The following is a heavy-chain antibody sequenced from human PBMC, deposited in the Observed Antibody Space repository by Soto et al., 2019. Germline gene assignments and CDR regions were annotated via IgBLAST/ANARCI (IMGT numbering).Heavy chain of an antibody. CDR3: AKTITTVGVSSTGRGALLDN. CDR2: ISNDGNSE. Sequence: QVQLVESGGGVVQPGRSLRLSCAASGFTFSAFGMHWVRQAPGKGLEWVAVISNDGNSEHSADSVKGRFTISRDNSKNTFYLQMNSLSVEDTAVYYCAKTITTVGVSSTGRGALLDNWGQGILVSVSS. CDR1: GFTFSAFG. V-gene: IGHV3-30*18. J-gene: IGHJ4*02. D-gene: IGHD3-3*01.